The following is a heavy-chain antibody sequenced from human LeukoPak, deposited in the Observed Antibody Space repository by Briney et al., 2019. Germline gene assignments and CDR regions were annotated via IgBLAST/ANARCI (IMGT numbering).Heavy chain of an antibody. CDR1: GFTSSSYG. D-gene: IGHD2-21*02. J-gene: IGHJ4*02. V-gene: IGHV3-30*19. Sequence: GGSLRLSCAASGFTSSSYGMHWVRQAPGKGLEWVAVISYDGSNKYYADSVKGRFTISRDNSKNTLYLQMNSLRAEDTAVYYCARDSHIYGVTYVGAFDYWGQGTLVTVSS. CDR2: ISYDGSNK. CDR3: ARDSHIYGVTYVGAFDY.